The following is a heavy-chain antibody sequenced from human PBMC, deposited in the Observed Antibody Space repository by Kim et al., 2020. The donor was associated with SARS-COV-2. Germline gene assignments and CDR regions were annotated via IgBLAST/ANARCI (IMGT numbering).Heavy chain of an antibody. V-gene: IGHV3-30*04. CDR3: ARDADYGGNSDLDDDAFDI. CDR1: GFTFSSYA. D-gene: IGHD4-17*01. Sequence: GGSLRLSCAASGFTFSSYAMLWVRQAPGKGLEWVALISYDGSNKYYADSVKGRFTISRDNSKNTLYLQMNSLRAEDTAVYYCARDADYGGNSDLDDDAFDIWGQGTMVTVSS. J-gene: IGHJ3*02. CDR2: ISYDGSNK.